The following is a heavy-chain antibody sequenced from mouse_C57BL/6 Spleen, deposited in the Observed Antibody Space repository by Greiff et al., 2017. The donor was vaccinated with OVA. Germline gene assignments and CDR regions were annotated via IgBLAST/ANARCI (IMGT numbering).Heavy chain of an antibody. V-gene: IGHV1-80*01. Sequence: QVQLQQSGAELVKPGASVKISCTASGYAFSSYWMNWVKQRPGKGLEWIGQIYPGDGDTNYNGKFKGKATLTADKSSSTAYMQLSSLTSEDAAVYFCARRQLRLYYFDYWGQGTTLTVSS. CDR2: IYPGDGDT. D-gene: IGHD3-2*02. CDR3: ARRQLRLYYFDY. J-gene: IGHJ2*01. CDR1: GYAFSSYW.